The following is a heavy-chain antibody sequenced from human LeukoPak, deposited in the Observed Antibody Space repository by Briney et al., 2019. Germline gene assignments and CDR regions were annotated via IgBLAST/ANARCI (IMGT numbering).Heavy chain of an antibody. Sequence: SVKVSCKASGGTFSSYTISWVRQAPGQGLEWMGRIIPILGIANYAQKFQGRVTITADKSTSTAYMELSSLRSEDTAVYYCARKVAGYNQHFDYWGQGTLVSVSS. D-gene: IGHD5-24*01. CDR2: IIPILGIA. CDR1: GGTFSSYT. V-gene: IGHV1-69*02. CDR3: ARKVAGYNQHFDY. J-gene: IGHJ4*02.